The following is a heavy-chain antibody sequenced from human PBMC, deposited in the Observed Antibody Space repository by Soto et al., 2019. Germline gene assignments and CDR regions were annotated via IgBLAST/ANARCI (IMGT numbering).Heavy chain of an antibody. CDR1: GGTFSSYT. CDR3: ARGTVASAYGSGSEGGY. Sequence: QVQLVQSGAEVKKPGSSVKVSCKASGGTFSSYTISWVRQAPGQGLEWMGRIIPILGIANYAQKFQGRVTITADKSTRTAYMELSSLSSEDTAVYYCARGTVASAYGSGSEGGYWGQGTLVTVSS. J-gene: IGHJ4*02. V-gene: IGHV1-69*02. D-gene: IGHD3-10*01. CDR2: IIPILGIA.